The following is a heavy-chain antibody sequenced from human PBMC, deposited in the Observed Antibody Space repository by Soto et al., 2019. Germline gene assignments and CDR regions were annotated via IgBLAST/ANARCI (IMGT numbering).Heavy chain of an antibody. CDR3: ARLPLGYCSSTSCYPSI. D-gene: IGHD2-2*01. Sequence: RSQTLSLTCAISGDSVSSNSAAWNWIRQSPSRGLEWLGRTYYRSKWYNDYAVSVKSRITINPDTSKNQFSLQLNSVTPEDTAVYYCARLPLGYCSSTSCYPSIWGQGTMVTVSS. J-gene: IGHJ3*02. CDR1: GDSVSSNSAA. V-gene: IGHV6-1*01. CDR2: TYYRSKWYN.